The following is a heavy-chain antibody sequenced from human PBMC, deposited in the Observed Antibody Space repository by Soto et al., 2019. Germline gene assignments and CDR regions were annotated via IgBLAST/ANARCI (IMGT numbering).Heavy chain of an antibody. CDR1: GYTLTGYY. D-gene: IGHD3-9*01. CDR2: ISAYNGNT. CDR3: ARDRPNYDILTGYYYDAFDI. V-gene: IGHV1-18*04. Sequence: ASVKVSCKACGYTLTGYYMHWVRQAPGQRLEWMGWISAYNGNTNYAQKLQGRVTMTTDTSTSTAYMELRSLRSDDTAVYYCARDRPNYDILTGYYYDAFDIWGQGTMVTVSS. J-gene: IGHJ3*02.